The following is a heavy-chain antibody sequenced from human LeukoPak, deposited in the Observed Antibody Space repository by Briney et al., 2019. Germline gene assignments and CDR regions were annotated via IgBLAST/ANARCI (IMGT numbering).Heavy chain of an antibody. J-gene: IGHJ4*02. CDR3: ATTTVVTQFDY. D-gene: IGHD4-23*01. CDR1: GGSISSGGYY. CDR2: IYHSGST. Sequence: PSETLSLTCTVSGGSISSGGYYWSWIRQPPGKGLEWIGYIYHSGSTYYNPSLKSRVTISVDRSKNQFSLKLSSVTAADTAVYYCATTTVVTQFDYWGQGTLVTVSS. V-gene: IGHV4-30-2*01.